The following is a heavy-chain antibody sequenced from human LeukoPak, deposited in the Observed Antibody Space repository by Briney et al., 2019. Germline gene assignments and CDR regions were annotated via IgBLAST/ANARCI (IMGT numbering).Heavy chain of an antibody. CDR2: IKSKTDGGTT. D-gene: IGHD5-18*01. CDR1: GSIFANAW. V-gene: IGHV3-15*01. Sequence: NSGGSLRLSCAVSGSIFANAWMSWVRQAPGKGLEWVGRIKSKTDGGTTDYAAPVKGRFTISRDDSKNTLYLQMNSLKTEDTAVYYCTTDTLDTATWDVWGQGTTVTVSS. J-gene: IGHJ6*02. CDR3: TTDTLDTATWDV.